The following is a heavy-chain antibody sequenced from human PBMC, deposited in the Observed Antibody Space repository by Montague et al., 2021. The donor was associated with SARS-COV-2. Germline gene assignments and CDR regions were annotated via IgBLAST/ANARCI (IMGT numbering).Heavy chain of an antibody. CDR1: GFTFSSYW. D-gene: IGHD3-3*01. CDR3: ARDRFWGVVPFDP. V-gene: IGHV3-74*01. Sequence: SLRLSCAASGFTFSSYWMHWVRQAPGKGLVWVSRINSDGSSTSYADSVKGRFTISRDNAKNTLYLQMNSLRAEDTAVYYCARDRFWGVVPFDPWGQGNLVTVSS. CDR2: INSDGSST. J-gene: IGHJ5*02.